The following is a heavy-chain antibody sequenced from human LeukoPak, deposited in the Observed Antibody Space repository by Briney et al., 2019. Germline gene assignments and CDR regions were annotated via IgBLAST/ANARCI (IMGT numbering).Heavy chain of an antibody. CDR1: GDSVSNNNAA. CDR3: ASSSLRGSDAFDI. CDR2: TYYRSKWYT. Sequence: SQTLSLTCAISGDSVSNNNAAWNWIRQSPSRGLEWLGRTYYRSKWYTDYAVSVSSRITINPDASKNQFSLQLNSVTPEDTAVYYCASSSLRGSDAFDIWGQGTMVAVSS. V-gene: IGHV6-1*01. D-gene: IGHD3-16*01. J-gene: IGHJ3*02.